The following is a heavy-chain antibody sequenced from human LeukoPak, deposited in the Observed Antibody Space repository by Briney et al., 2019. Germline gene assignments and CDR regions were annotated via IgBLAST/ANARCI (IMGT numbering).Heavy chain of an antibody. J-gene: IGHJ4*02. CDR1: GGSFSGYY. V-gene: IGHV3-23*01. D-gene: IGHD5-18*01. Sequence: PSETLSLTCAVYGGSFSGYYWSWIRQPPGKGLEWVSAISGSGGSTYYADSVKGRFTISRDNSKNTLYLQMNSLRAEDTAVYYCAKDGAWIQHRRNPNYFDYWGQGTLVTVSS. CDR3: AKDGAWIQHRRNPNYFDY. CDR2: ISGSGGST.